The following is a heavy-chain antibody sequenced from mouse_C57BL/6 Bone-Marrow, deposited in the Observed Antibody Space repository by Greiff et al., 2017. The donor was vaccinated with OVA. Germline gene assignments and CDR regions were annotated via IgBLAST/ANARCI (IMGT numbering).Heavy chain of an antibody. Sequence: QVQLQQPGAELVKPGASVKLSCKASGYTFTSYWMHWVKQRPGQGLEWIGMIHPNSGSTNYNEKFKSKATLTVDKSSSTAYMQLSSLTSEDSAVYFCARCFWYDGYYGYWGQGTTLTVSS. CDR3: ARCFWYDGYYGY. J-gene: IGHJ2*01. D-gene: IGHD2-3*01. CDR1: GYTFTSYW. CDR2: IHPNSGST. V-gene: IGHV1-64*01.